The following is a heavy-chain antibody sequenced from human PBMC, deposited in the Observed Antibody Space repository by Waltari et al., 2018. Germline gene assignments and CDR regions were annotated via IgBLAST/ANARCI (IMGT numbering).Heavy chain of an antibody. D-gene: IGHD4-17*01. J-gene: IGHJ4*02. Sequence: QVQLQESGPGLVKPSETLSLTCTVSGGSISSYYWRWIRQPPGKGLEWIGYIYYSGSTNYNPSLKSRVTISVDTSKNQFSLKLSSVTAADTAVYYCARDPGGDYNYWGQGTLVTVSS. CDR1: GGSISSYY. CDR2: IYYSGST. V-gene: IGHV4-59*01. CDR3: ARDPGGDYNY.